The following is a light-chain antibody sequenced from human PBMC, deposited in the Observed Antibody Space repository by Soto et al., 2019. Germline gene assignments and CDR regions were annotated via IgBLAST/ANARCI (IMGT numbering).Light chain of an antibody. J-gene: IGKJ4*01. CDR3: QQYYSYPLT. V-gene: IGKV1-8*01. Sequence: AIRMTQPPSSLSASTGDRVTITCRASQGISSYLAWNQQKPGKAPKLLIYAASTLQSGVPSRFSGSGSGTEFTLTISCLQSEDFATYYCQQYYSYPLTFGGGTKVEIK. CDR2: AAS. CDR1: QGISSY.